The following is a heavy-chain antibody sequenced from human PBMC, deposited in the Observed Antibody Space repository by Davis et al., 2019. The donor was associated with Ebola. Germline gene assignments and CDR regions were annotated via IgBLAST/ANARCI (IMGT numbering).Heavy chain of an antibody. CDR1: GGSFSGYY. CDR3: ARLGGSSVAFDI. CDR2: INHSGST. Sequence: SETLSLTCAVYGGSFSGYYWSWIRQPPGKGLEWIGEINHSGSTNYNPSLKSRVTISVDTSKNQFSLKLSSVTAADTAVYYCARLGGSSVAFDIWGQGTMVTVSS. V-gene: IGHV4-34*01. D-gene: IGHD6-6*01. J-gene: IGHJ3*02.